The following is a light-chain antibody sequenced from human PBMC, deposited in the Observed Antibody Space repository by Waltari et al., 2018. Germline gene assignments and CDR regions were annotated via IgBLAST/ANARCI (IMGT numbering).Light chain of an antibody. CDR3: CSYVGDVTWV. CDR1: SSDVGSYDL. CDR2: EAT. Sequence: QSALTQPASVSGSPGQSITISCTGTSSDVGSYDLVSWYQHHPGKDPKLMIYEATQLPSGVSDRFSGSKSGNTASLTISGLQAEDEADYYCCSYVGDVTWVFGGGTKLTVL. J-gene: IGLJ3*02. V-gene: IGLV2-23*01.